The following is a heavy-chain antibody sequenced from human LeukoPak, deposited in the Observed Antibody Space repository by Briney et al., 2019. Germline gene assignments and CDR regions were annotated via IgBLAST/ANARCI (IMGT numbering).Heavy chain of an antibody. J-gene: IGHJ5*02. D-gene: IGHD3-10*01. Sequence: PGGSLRLSCAASGFTFSSYGMYWVRQAPGKGLEWVAVISYDGSNKNYPDSVKGRFTISRDNSKNTVDLQMNSLRLEDTAVYYCARQGLDYYGLGIYYNWFDPWGQGTLVTVSS. CDR1: GFTFSSYG. CDR3: ARQGLDYYGLGIYYNWFDP. CDR2: ISYDGSNK. V-gene: IGHV3-30*03.